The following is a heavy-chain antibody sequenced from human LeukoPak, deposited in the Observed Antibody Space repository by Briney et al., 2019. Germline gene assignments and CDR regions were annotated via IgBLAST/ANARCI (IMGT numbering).Heavy chain of an antibody. Sequence: GGSLRLSCAVSGITLSNYGMSWVRQAPGKGLGWVAGISDSGGRTNYADSVKGRFTISRDNPKNTLYLQMNSLRAEDTAVYFCAKRGVVIRVILVGFHKEAYYFDSWGQGALVTVYS. CDR2: ISDSGGRT. V-gene: IGHV3-23*01. D-gene: IGHD3-22*01. CDR1: GITLSNYG. J-gene: IGHJ4*02. CDR3: AKRGVVIRVILVGFHKEAYYFDS.